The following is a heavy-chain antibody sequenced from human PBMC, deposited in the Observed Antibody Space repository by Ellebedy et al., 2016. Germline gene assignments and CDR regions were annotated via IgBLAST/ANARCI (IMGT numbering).Heavy chain of an antibody. Sequence: SETLSLXXAVSGYSINRGYYWGWIRQPPGKGLEWIGSMSIYYSGNTYYNSSLKSRVTISVDTSNNQFSLKLSSVTAADTAVYYCASHTYEHDSGGYYSFDYWGQGTLVTVSS. D-gene: IGHD3-22*01. CDR1: GYSINRGYY. CDR3: ASHTYEHDSGGYYSFDY. V-gene: IGHV4-38-2*01. J-gene: IGHJ4*02. CDR2: MSIYYSGNT.